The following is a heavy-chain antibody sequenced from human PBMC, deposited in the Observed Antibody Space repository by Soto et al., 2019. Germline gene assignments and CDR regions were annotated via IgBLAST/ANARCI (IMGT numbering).Heavy chain of an antibody. CDR3: ARGDYDDANGPFSDAFDI. CDR1: EVNLSTFC. CDR2: IKPDGSEK. D-gene: IGHD3-22*01. Sequence: AAAEVNLSTFCMSWVSKAKGKGLEWVANIKPDGSEKWYVGSVKGRFTISRDNAKNSLYLQMSSLRAEDTAVYYCARGDYDDANGPFSDAFDIWGQGTMVIGSS. J-gene: IGHJ3*02. V-gene: IGHV3-7*04.